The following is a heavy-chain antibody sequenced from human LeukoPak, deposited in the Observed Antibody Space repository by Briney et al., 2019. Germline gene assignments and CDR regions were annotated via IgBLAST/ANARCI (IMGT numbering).Heavy chain of an antibody. D-gene: IGHD2-15*01. CDR3: ARAILGYCSGGSCPGPRYYYMDV. Sequence: PSETLSLTCTVSGGSISSYYWSWIRQPPGKGLEWIGYIYYSGSTNYNPSLKCRVTISVDTSKNQFSLKLSSVTAADTAVYYCARAILGYCSGGSCPGPRYYYMDVWGKGTTVTVSS. J-gene: IGHJ6*03. CDR1: GGSISSYY. CDR2: IYYSGST. V-gene: IGHV4-59*01.